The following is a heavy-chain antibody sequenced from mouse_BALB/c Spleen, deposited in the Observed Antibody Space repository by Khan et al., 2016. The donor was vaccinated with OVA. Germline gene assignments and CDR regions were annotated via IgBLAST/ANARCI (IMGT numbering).Heavy chain of an antibody. CDR2: ISSDGDYT. Sequence: EVELVESGGDLVKSGGSLKLSCAASGFTFSPYSMSWVRQTPDKRLEWVATISSDGDYTYYPDSVKGRSNISRDNAKNTLYLQMSTLKSDDTAMDYCATRLTGSFAYWGQGTLVTVSA. D-gene: IGHD4-1*01. V-gene: IGHV5-6*01. J-gene: IGHJ3*01. CDR1: GFTFSPYS. CDR3: ATRLTGSFAY.